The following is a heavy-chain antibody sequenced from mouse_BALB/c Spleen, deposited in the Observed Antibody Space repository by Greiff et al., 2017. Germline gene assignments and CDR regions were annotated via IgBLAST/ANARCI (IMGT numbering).Heavy chain of an antibody. CDR1: GFSLTRYG. CDR2: IWAGGST. Sequence: VMLVESGPGLVAPSQSLSITCTVSGFSLTRYGVHWVRQPPGKGLEWLGVIWAGGSTNYNSALMSRLSISKDNSKSQVFLKMNSLQTDDTAMYYCARSTMISSWFAYWGQGTLVTVSA. J-gene: IGHJ3*01. CDR3: ARSTMISSWFAY. D-gene: IGHD2-4*01. V-gene: IGHV2-9*02.